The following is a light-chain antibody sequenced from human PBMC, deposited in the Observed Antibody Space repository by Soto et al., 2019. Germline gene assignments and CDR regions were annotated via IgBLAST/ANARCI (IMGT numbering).Light chain of an antibody. Sequence: QSALTQPASVSGSPGQSITISCTGTSSDVGGYIYVSWYQQHPGKAPKLMIYDVSNRPSGVSNRFSGSKSGNTASLTISGLQAEDEAYYYCSSYTTSGSLVFGGGTKVTVL. CDR2: DVS. CDR1: SSDVGGYIY. V-gene: IGLV2-14*01. CDR3: SSYTTSGSLV. J-gene: IGLJ2*01.